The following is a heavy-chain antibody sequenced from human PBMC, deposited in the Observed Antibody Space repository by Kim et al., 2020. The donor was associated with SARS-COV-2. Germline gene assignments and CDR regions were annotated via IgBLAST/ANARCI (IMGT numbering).Heavy chain of an antibody. Sequence: GGSLRLSCAASGFTVTSNFVSWVRQAPGMGLEFVSIIYSDGAANYADSVKGRITVSRDTSKNTLYLQINGLRAEDTAVYYCARTYKYAFDPWGQGTLVTV. CDR1: GFTVTSNF. CDR3: ARTYKYAFDP. CDR2: IYSDGAA. J-gene: IGHJ5*02. D-gene: IGHD1-1*01. V-gene: IGHV3-66*01.